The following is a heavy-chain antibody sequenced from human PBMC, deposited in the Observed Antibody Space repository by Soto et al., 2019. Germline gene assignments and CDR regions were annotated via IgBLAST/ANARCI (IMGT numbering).Heavy chain of an antibody. CDR1: GFTFSGYT. CDR3: ARTPHSGYDYANAY. J-gene: IGHJ4*02. CDR2: ITSSSSYI. V-gene: IGHV3-21*01. D-gene: IGHD5-12*01. Sequence: GGSLRLSCAASGFTFSGYTMNWVRQAPGKGLEWVSSITSSSSYIYYTDSVKGRFTISRDNAKNSLYLQMDSLSAEDTAVYYCARTPHSGYDYANAYWGQGALVTVSS.